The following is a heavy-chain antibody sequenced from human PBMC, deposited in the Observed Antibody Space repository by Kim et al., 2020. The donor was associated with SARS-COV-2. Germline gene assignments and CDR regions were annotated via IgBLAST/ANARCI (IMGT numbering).Heavy chain of an antibody. CDR1: GFTFSSYA. CDR3: GKGSGITGATLDFVDDY. CDR2: ICSDGSNK. V-gene: IGHV3-30-3*02. Sequence: GGSLRLSCAASGFTFSSYAMHWGRQAPGKGLVWVAVICSDGSNKYYADSVKGRFTISRDNSKNTLYLQMNSLRAEDTAVYYCGKGSGITGATLDFVDDYSGQGTLVTVSS. J-gene: IGHJ4*02. D-gene: IGHD1-20*01.